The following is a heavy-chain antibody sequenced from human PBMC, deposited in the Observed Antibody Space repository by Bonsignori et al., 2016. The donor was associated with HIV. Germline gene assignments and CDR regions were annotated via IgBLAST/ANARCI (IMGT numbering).Heavy chain of an antibody. CDR2: ISGYKGDT. Sequence: ASVKVSCKASGYTFTSFGISWVRQAPGQGLEWMGWISGYKGDTNYAQKFQGRLTMTTDTATNTAYMELRSLTSDDTAVYYCARDIMAVAGTNYWGQGTLVTVSS. J-gene: IGHJ4*02. D-gene: IGHD6-19*01. CDR3: ARDIMAVAGTNY. V-gene: IGHV1-18*01. CDR1: GYTFTSFG.